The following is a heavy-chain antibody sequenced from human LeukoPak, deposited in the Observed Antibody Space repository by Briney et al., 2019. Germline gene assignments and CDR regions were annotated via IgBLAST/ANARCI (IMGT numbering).Heavy chain of an antibody. J-gene: IGHJ4*01. CDR2: LSGSGITT. V-gene: IGHV3-23*01. CDR3: PKGIYSSGWSYFDY. Sequence: GGSLRLSCAASGFTFSNSAMSWVRQAPGKGLEGVSTLSGSGITTYYADSVKGRFTISRDNSKNTLSLQMNSLRAEDTAVYYCPKGIYSSGWSYFDYWGHGTLVTVSS. D-gene: IGHD6-19*01. CDR1: GFTFSNSA.